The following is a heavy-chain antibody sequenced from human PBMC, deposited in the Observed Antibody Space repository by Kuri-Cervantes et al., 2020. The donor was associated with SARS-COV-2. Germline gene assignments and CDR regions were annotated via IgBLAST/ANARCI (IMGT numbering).Heavy chain of an antibody. Sequence: ASVKVSCKASGYTFTSYYMHWVRQAPGQGLEWMGIINPSGGSTSYAQKFQGRVTMTRDTSTSTVYMELSSLRSEDTAVYYCARPLNYDFWSGPSPFDYWGQGTLVTVSS. CDR1: GYTFTSYY. D-gene: IGHD3-3*01. J-gene: IGHJ4*02. V-gene: IGHV1-46*01. CDR2: INPSGGST. CDR3: ARPLNYDFWSGPSPFDY.